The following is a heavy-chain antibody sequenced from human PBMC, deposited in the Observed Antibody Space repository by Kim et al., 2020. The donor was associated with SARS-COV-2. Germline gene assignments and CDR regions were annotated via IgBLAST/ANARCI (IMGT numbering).Heavy chain of an antibody. CDR2: MNPNSGNT. CDR3: AREGIAVAEDAFDI. J-gene: IGHJ3*02. Sequence: ASVKVSCKASGYTFTSYDINWVRQATGQGLEWMGWMNPNSGNTGYAQKFQGRVTMTRNTSISTAYMELSSLRSEDTAVYYCAREGIAVAEDAFDIWGQGTMVTVSS. V-gene: IGHV1-8*01. CDR1: GYTFTSYD. D-gene: IGHD6-19*01.